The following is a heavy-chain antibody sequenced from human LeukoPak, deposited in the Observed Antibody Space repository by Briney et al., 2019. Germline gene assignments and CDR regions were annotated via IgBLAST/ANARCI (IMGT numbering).Heavy chain of an antibody. CDR2: ISGSGGST. Sequence: PGGSLRLSCAASGFTFSSYAMSWVRQAPGKGLEWVSAISGSGGSTYYADSVKGRFTISRDNSKNTLYLQTNSLRAEDTAVYYCAKGLLWFGELLLGNWFDPWGQGTLVTVSS. CDR3: AKGLLWFGELLLGNWFDP. J-gene: IGHJ5*02. D-gene: IGHD3-10*01. V-gene: IGHV3-23*01. CDR1: GFTFSSYA.